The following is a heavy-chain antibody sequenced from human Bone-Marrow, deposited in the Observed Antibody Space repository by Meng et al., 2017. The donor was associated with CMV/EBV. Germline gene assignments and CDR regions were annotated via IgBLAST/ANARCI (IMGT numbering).Heavy chain of an antibody. D-gene: IGHD1-7*01. CDR1: GYTFTGYY. J-gene: IGHJ4*02. V-gene: IGHV1-2*02. Sequence: ASVKVSCKASGYTFTGYYMHWVRQAPGQGLEWMGWINPNSGGTNYAQKFQGRVTMTRDTSISTAYMELSRLRSDDTAVYYCAREGWWAEYNWNYEGILWGQGTLVTVSS. CDR2: INPNSGGT. CDR3: AREGWWAEYNWNYEGIL.